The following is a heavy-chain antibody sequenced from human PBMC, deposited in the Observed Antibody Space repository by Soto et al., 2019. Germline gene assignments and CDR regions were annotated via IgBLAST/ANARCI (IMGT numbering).Heavy chain of an antibody. CDR1: GGTFSSYA. D-gene: IGHD6-19*01. CDR2: ISAYNGNT. CDR3: ARVLSSSGWFYFDP. V-gene: IGHV1-18*01. J-gene: IGHJ5*02. Sequence: ASVKVSCKASGGTFSSYAISWVRQAPGQGLEWMGWISAYNGNTNYAQKLQGRVTMTTDTSTSTAYMELRSLRSDDTAVYYCARVLSSSGWFYFDPWGQGTLVTVSS.